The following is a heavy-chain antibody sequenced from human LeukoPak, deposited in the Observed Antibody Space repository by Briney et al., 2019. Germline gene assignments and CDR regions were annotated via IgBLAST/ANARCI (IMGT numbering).Heavy chain of an antibody. Sequence: PSDTLSLTCTVSGGTISSYYRSWIRQPPGKGPEWIGCIYYSGSTNYNPSLKSRVTISVDTSKNQFSLKLSSVTAADTAVYYCARGIGYYYGSGTGYFDYWGQGTLVTVSS. CDR3: ARGIGYYYGSGTGYFDY. CDR2: IYYSGST. D-gene: IGHD3-10*01. J-gene: IGHJ4*02. V-gene: IGHV4-59*07. CDR1: GGTISSYY.